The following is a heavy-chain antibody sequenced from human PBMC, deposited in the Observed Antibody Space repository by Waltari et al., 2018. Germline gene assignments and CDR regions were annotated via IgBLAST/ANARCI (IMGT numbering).Heavy chain of an antibody. Sequence: QVQLVQSGAEVKKPGASVKVSCKASGYTFTSYDINWVRQATGQALEWMGWMNPNSGNTGYAQKFQGRVTMARNTSISTAYMELSSLRSEDTAVYYCARNRRSYSSSSWFDPWGQGTLVTVSS. D-gene: IGHD6-13*01. J-gene: IGHJ5*02. CDR2: MNPNSGNT. CDR1: GYTFTSYD. CDR3: ARNRRSYSSSSWFDP. V-gene: IGHV1-8*01.